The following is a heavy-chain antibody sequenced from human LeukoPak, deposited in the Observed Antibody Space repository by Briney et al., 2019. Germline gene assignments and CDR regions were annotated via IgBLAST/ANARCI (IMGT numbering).Heavy chain of an antibody. CDR2: IYYSGST. J-gene: IGHJ6*03. CDR1: GGSISSYY. CDR3: ARSSTFYYYYYMDV. D-gene: IGHD2-2*01. V-gene: IGHV4-59*01. Sequence: SETLSLTCTVSGGSISSYYWSWIRQPPGKGLEWIGYIYYSGSTNYNPSLKSRVAISVDTSKNQFSLKLSSVTAADTAVYYCARSSTFYYYYYMDVWGKGTTVTVSS.